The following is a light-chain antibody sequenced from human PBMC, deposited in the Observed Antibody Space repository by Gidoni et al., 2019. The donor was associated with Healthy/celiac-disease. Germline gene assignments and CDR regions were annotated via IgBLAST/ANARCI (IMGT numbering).Light chain of an antibody. Sequence: DIVLTQYSDSLAVSLGERATVNCKSSRSVLYRSNNQNYLAWYQQKPGQPPTLLIYWASSRESGVPDRFSGSGSGTDFTLTISSLQAEDVAVYYCQQYYSSPLTFGGGTKVEIK. CDR2: WAS. CDR3: QQYYSSPLT. CDR1: RSVLYRSNNQNY. J-gene: IGKJ4*01. V-gene: IGKV4-1*01.